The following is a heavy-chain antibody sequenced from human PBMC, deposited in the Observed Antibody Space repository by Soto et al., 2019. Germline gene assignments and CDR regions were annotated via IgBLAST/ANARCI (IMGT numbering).Heavy chain of an antibody. CDR1: GFTFGDYA. J-gene: IGHJ3*02. CDR2: IRSKAYGGTT. D-gene: IGHD6-13*01. Sequence: PGGSLRLSCTASGFTFGDYAMSWFRQAPGKGLEWVGFIRSKAYGGTTEYAASVKGRFTISRDDSKSIAYLQMNSLKTEDTAVYYCTRDLSSSWPSDAFDIWGQGTMVTVSS. V-gene: IGHV3-49*03. CDR3: TRDLSSSWPSDAFDI.